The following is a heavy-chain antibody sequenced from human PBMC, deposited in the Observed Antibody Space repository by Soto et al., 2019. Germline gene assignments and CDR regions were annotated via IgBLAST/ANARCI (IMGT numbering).Heavy chain of an antibody. Sequence: LRLSCAASRFTFSSYAMNWGRQAPGKGLEWGPAISGSGGSTYYADSVRGRITISRDNSKNTLYLQMNSLRAEYTAVYYCVKEWGCSSTSCPTTLNWFDPWGEGTLVTV. J-gene: IGHJ5*02. CDR1: RFTFSSYA. CDR2: ISGSGGST. V-gene: IGHV3-23*01. CDR3: VKEWGCSSTSCPTTLNWFDP. D-gene: IGHD2-2*01.